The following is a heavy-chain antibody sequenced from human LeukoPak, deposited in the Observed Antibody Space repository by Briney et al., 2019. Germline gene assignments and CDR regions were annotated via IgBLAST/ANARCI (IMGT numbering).Heavy chain of an antibody. CDR1: GGSISSSSYY. CDR3: GRGVVCARPFDP. J-gene: IGHJ5*02. D-gene: IGHD3-3*01. CDR2: IYYSGST. Sequence: SETLSLTCTVSGGSISSSSYYWGWIRQPPGKGLEWIGSIYYSGSTYYNPSLQSRVTISVDTSQNQFSLELSSVTAADTTVYYCGRGVVCARPFDPWGQGTLVTVSS. V-gene: IGHV4-39*01.